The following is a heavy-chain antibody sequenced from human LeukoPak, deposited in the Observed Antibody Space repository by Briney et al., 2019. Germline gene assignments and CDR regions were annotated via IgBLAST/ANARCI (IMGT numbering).Heavy chain of an antibody. D-gene: IGHD1-26*01. CDR2: ISTSGGNT. J-gene: IGHJ4*02. V-gene: IGHV1-46*01. CDR1: GYTFTSYY. Sequence: ASVKVSCKASGYTFTSYYMHWGRQAPGQGLEWMGIISTSGGNTGYAQKFQGRIIMTRDTSTSTVYLDLSSLRSDDTAVYYCARVWVGATKAGYGYWGQGTLVTVSS. CDR3: ARVWVGATKAGYGY.